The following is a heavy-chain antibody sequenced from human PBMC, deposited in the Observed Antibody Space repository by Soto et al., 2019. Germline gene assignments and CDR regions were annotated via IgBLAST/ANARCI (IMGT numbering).Heavy chain of an antibody. J-gene: IGHJ4*02. CDR1: GGSISRSGDF. CDR2: IYDSGST. CDR3: ARSSRSYFDY. Sequence: PSETLSLACTVSGGSISRSGDFWSWVRQHPGKGLEWIGYIYDSGSTYYNPSLKSRVSLSVDTSKNQFSLNLTSVTAADTAMYYCARSSRSYFDYWGQGTLVTVSS. V-gene: IGHV4-31*03.